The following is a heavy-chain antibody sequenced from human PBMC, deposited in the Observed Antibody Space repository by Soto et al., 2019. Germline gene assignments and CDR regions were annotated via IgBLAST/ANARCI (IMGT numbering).Heavy chain of an antibody. D-gene: IGHD3-10*01. V-gene: IGHV3-23*01. CDR1: GFTFSSYA. Sequence: GGSLRLSCAASGFTFSSYAMSWVRQAPGKGLEWVSAISGSGGSTYYADSVKGRFTISRDNSKNTPYLQMNSLRAEDTAVYYCAKDLGFGELSGGYWGQGTLVTVSS. CDR3: AKDLGFGELSGGY. J-gene: IGHJ4*02. CDR2: ISGSGGST.